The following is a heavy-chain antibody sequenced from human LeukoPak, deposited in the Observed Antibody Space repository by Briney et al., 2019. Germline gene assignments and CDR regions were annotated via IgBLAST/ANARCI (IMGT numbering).Heavy chain of an antibody. CDR2: INPNSGGT. Sequence: ASVKVSCKASGGTFSSYTISWVRQAPGQGLEWMGWINPNSGGTNYAQKFQGRVTMTRDTSISTAYMELSRLRSDDTAVYYCARVVAFYYDSSGYYSSNFGLDYWGQGTLVTVSS. V-gene: IGHV1-2*02. D-gene: IGHD3-22*01. J-gene: IGHJ4*02. CDR3: ARVVAFYYDSSGYYSSNFGLDY. CDR1: GGTFSSYT.